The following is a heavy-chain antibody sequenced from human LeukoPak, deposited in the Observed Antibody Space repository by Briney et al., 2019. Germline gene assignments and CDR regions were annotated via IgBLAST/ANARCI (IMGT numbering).Heavy chain of an antibody. V-gene: IGHV1-69*13. D-gene: IGHD1-26*01. Sequence: GASVKVSCKASGGTLNNYAVSWVRQAPGQGLEWMGGIIPIFYKPNYAQKFQGRVTITADESTSTAYMELSRLRSEDTAVYYCLRGNGESYYGALVDNWGQGTLVTVSS. J-gene: IGHJ4*02. CDR2: IIPIFYKP. CDR1: GGTLNNYA. CDR3: LRGNGESYYGALVDN.